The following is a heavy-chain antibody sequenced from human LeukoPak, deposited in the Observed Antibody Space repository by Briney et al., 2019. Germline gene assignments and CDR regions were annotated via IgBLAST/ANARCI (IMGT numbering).Heavy chain of an antibody. V-gene: IGHV3-23*01. CDR1: GFTFSNYW. CDR2: ISGSGGST. D-gene: IGHD3-22*01. CDR3: AKDSYYYDSSGHSGFDY. Sequence: GGSLRLSCAASGFTFSNYWMSWVRQAPGKGLEWVSAISGSGGSTYYADSVKGRFTISRDNSKNTLYLQMNSLRAEDTAVYYCAKDSYYYDSSGHSGFDYWGQGTLVTVSS. J-gene: IGHJ4*02.